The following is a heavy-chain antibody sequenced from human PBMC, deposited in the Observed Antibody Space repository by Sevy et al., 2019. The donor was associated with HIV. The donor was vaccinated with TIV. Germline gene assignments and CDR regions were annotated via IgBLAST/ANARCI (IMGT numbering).Heavy chain of an antibody. J-gene: IGHJ4*02. CDR2: IKEDGSEK. CDR1: GFTFSSSW. V-gene: IGHV3-7*01. Sequence: GGSLRLSCAASGFTFSSSWLNWARQAPGKGLEWVATIKEDGSEKYYVDSVKGRFTISRDNLKKSLYLEMNSLRAEDTAVYHCVKGGGIDGSGEWGQGTLVTVSS. D-gene: IGHD3-10*01. CDR3: VKGGGIDGSGE.